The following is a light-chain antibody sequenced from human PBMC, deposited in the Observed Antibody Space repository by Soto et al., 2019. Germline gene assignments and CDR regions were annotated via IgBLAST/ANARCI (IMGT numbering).Light chain of an antibody. Sequence: SVLTQPPSVSGAPGQRVTMSCTGSSSNIGANYDVHWYQHRPGTAPKLLIFGNNNRPSGVPDRFSGSKSGTSASLAITGLQAEDEGDYYCQSYDSTLSARYVFGTGTKVTV. V-gene: IGLV1-40*01. CDR3: QSYDSTLSARYV. J-gene: IGLJ1*01. CDR1: SSNIGANYD. CDR2: GNN.